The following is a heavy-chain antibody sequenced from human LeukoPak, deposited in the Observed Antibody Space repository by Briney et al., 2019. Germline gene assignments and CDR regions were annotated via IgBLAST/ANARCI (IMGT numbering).Heavy chain of an antibody. J-gene: IGHJ4*02. CDR2: IYHSGSN. Sequence: SETLSLTCAVYGGSFSGYYWSWIRQPPGKGLEWIGEIYHSGSNNYNPSLKSRVTISVDTSKNQFSLKLSSVTAADTAVYYCARGFSGSSPGYYFDYWGQGTLVTVSS. D-gene: IGHD6-6*01. V-gene: IGHV4-34*01. CDR1: GGSFSGYY. CDR3: ARGFSGSSPGYYFDY.